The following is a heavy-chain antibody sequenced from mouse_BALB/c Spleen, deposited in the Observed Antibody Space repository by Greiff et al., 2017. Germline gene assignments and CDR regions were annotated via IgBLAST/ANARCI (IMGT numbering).Heavy chain of an antibody. D-gene: IGHD1-1*01. CDR1: GFSLTSYG. J-gene: IGHJ4*01. CDR3: ARGAHYYGSAKDY. CDR2: IWAGGST. Sequence: VHLVESGPGLVAPSQSLSITCTVSGFSLTSYGVHWVRQPPGKGLEWLGVIWAGGSTNYNSALMSRLSISKDNSKSQVFLKMNSLQTDDTAMYYCARGAHYYGSAKDYWGQGTSVTVSS. V-gene: IGHV2-9*02.